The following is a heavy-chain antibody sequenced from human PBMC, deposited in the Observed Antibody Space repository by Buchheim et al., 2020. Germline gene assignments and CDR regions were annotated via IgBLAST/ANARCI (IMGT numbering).Heavy chain of an antibody. D-gene: IGHD1-7*01. CDR1: GFTFSEYW. J-gene: IGHJ4*02. CDR3: VRDLKLEVRNVYFDY. V-gene: IGHV3-74*01. CDR2: INSDGSDI. Sequence: EVQLVESGGGLVQPGGSLRLSCAASGFTFSEYWMHWVRQAPGKGLVWVSRINSDGSDITYADSVKGRFTMSRDNAKNTLYLQMKSLRADDTAIYYCVRDLKLEVRNVYFDYWGQGTL.